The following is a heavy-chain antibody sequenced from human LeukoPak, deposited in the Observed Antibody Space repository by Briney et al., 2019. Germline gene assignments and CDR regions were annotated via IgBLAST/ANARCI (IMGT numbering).Heavy chain of an antibody. CDR3: AHILAEYDLANFDY. D-gene: IGHD3/OR15-3a*01. J-gene: IGHJ4*02. V-gene: IGHV4-39*07. CDR1: RGSISSGNYY. CDR2: IYHSGST. Sequence: PSETLSLTCTVSRGSISSGNYYWSWIRQPPGKGLEWIGSIYHSGSTYYNPSLKSRVTISVDTSKNQFSLKLSSVTAADTAVYYCAHILAEYDLANFDYWGQGTLVTVSS.